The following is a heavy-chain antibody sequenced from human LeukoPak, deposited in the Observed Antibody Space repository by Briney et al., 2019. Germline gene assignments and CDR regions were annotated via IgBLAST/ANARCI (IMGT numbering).Heavy chain of an antibody. D-gene: IGHD5-18*01. CDR2: IYYSGST. CDR1: GGSISSYY. V-gene: IGHV4-59*08. CDR3: ARHETALFDY. Sequence: SETQSLTCTVSGGSISSYYWSWIRQPPGKGLEWIGYIYYSGSTNYNPSLKSRVTISVDTSKNQFSLKLSSVTAADTAVYYCARHETALFDYWGQGTLVTVSS. J-gene: IGHJ4*02.